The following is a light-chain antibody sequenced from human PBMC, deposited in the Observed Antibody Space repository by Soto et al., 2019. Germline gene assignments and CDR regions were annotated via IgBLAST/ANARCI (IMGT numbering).Light chain of an antibody. CDR2: DAS. Sequence: DVQLTQSPSTLSASVGDRVAITCQASQSIVNYLNWFQFRPGKAPQLLISDASHLESGVPSRFSGERSGTDFTLIINNLQPEDFATYYCQQYEELPLTFGGGTKVDIK. V-gene: IGKV1-33*01. J-gene: IGKJ4*01. CDR1: QSIVNY. CDR3: QQYEELPLT.